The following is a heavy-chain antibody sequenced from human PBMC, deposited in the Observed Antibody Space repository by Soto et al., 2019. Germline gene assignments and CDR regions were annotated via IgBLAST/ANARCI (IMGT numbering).Heavy chain of an antibody. CDR1: GFTFSSYG. Sequence: GGSLRLSCAASGFTFSSYGMHWVRQAPGKGLEWVAVISYDGSNKYYADSVKGRFTISRDNSKNTLYLQMNSLRAEDTAVYYCAKGILYSSGWYLDVWGQGTTVTVSS. V-gene: IGHV3-30*18. J-gene: IGHJ6*02. CDR3: AKGILYSSGWYLDV. D-gene: IGHD6-19*01. CDR2: ISYDGSNK.